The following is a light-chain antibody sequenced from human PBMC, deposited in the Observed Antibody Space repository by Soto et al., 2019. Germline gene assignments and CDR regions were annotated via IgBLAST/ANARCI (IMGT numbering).Light chain of an antibody. CDR3: QQYGSSPIT. CDR2: GAS. Sequence: EIVLTQSPGTLSLSPGERATLSCRATQSVRSNYLAWYQQMPGQAPRLLIYGASSRATGIPDRFSGSGSGTDFTLTISRLEPEDFAVYYCQQYGSSPITFGQGHDWRLN. V-gene: IGKV3-20*01. J-gene: IGKJ5*01. CDR1: QSVRSNY.